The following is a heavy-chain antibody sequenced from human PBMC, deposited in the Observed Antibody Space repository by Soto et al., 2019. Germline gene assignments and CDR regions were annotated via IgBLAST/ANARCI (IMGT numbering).Heavy chain of an antibody. V-gene: IGHV4-30-4*01. CDR3: VGGPNPDFFDD. Sequence: QVQLQESGPGLVRPSQTLSLSCTVSGGSISRRNFYWTWIRQRPGEGLEWIGCISYSGTAFSKPSLQSRLTISVDTSKNQFSLKVTSVTAADSAIYYCVGGPNPDFFDDWVQGSLVTVSS. D-gene: IGHD3-16*01. J-gene: IGHJ4*02. CDR1: GGSISRRNFY. CDR2: ISYSGTA.